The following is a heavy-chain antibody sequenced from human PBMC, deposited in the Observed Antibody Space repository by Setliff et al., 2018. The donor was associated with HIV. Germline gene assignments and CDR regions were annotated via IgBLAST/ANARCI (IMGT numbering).Heavy chain of an antibody. Sequence: SVKVSCKASGGTFSSYAISWVRQAPGQGLEWMGGIIPIFVTANYAQKFQDRVTITADESTSTAYMELSSLRSEDTAVYYCARDAACPQGICYTGYFDLWGRGTLVTVSS. J-gene: IGHJ2*01. CDR2: IIPIFVTA. D-gene: IGHD2-8*01. V-gene: IGHV1-69*13. CDR1: GGTFSSYA. CDR3: ARDAACPQGICYTGYFDL.